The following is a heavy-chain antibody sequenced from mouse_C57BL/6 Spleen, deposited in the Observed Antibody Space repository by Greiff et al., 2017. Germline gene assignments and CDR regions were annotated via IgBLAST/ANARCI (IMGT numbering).Heavy chain of an antibody. CDR1: GYAFSSSW. CDR2: IYPGDGDT. CDR3: ARDGYLYYAMDY. D-gene: IGHD2-3*01. V-gene: IGHV1-82*01. Sequence: VQLQQSGPELVKPGASVKISCKASGYAFSSSWMNWVKQRPGRGLEWIGRIYPGDGDTNYNGKFKGKATLTADKSSSTAYRQLSGMSSEDSAVYVCARDGYLYYAMDYWGQGTSVTVSS. J-gene: IGHJ4*01.